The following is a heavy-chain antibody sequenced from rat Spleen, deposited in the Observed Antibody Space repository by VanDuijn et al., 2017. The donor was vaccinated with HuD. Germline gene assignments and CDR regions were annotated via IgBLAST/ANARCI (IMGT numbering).Heavy chain of an antibody. D-gene: IGHD5-1*01. J-gene: IGHJ3*01. CDR1: GFTFSNYY. CDR2: ISTGGGNT. V-gene: IGHV5-25*01. Sequence: EVQQVESGGGLVQPGRSMKLSCAASGFTFSNYYMAWVRQAPTKGLEWVASISTGGGNTYYRDSVKGRFTISRNNAKSTLYLQMDSLRSEDTATYYCARGTGSRNWFAYWGQGTLVTVSS. CDR3: ARGTGSRNWFAY.